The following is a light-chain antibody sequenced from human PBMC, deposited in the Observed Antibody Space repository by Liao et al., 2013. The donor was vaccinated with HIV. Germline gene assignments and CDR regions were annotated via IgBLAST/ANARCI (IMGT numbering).Light chain of an antibody. V-gene: IGLV3-1*01. CDR3: QAWDSSTYVV. CDR1: KLGDKY. Sequence: SYELTQPPSVSVSPGQTASITCSGDKLGDKYACWYQQKPGQSPVVVMYQDNKRPSGIPERFSGSNSGNTATLTISGTQAMDEADYYCQAWDSSTYVVFGGGTKLTVL. J-gene: IGLJ2*01. CDR2: QDN.